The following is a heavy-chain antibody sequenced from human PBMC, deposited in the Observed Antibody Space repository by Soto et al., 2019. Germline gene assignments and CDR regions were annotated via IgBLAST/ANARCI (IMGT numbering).Heavy chain of an antibody. CDR2: INPSGGST. J-gene: IGHJ5*02. Sequence: ASVKVSCKASGGTFSSYAISWVRQAPGQGLEWMGIINPSGGSTSYAQKFQGRVTMTRDTSTSTVYMELSSLRSEDTAVYYCARSDTLNWFDPWGQGTLVTVSS. V-gene: IGHV1-46*03. CDR1: GGTFSSYA. CDR3: ARSDTLNWFDP.